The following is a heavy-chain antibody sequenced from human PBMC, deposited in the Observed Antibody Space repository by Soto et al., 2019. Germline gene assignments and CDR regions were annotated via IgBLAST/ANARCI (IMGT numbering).Heavy chain of an antibody. D-gene: IGHD6-13*01. V-gene: IGHV1-69*02. J-gene: IGHJ3*02. CDR3: TLGSWTAETFDI. CDR2: IIPMLNIT. CDR1: GGTFSTYT. Sequence: QVQLVQSGAEVKKPGSSVKVSCKASGGTFSTYTIIWVRQAPGQGLEWMGRIIPMLNITDTAQSFQDRVTIIAAKSTSTAYLDLSTLRSDDTAMYFCTLGSWTAETFDIWGRGTMVTVSS.